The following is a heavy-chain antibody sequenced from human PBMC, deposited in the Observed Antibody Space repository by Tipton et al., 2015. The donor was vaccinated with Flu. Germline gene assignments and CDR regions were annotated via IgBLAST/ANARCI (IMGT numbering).Heavy chain of an antibody. CDR2: MGTSGDK. CDR1: GFTFSSYD. CDR3: ARGPLPDSNWYNGLDV. Sequence: SLRLSCEASGFTFSSYDMHWVRQVRGKGLEWVSGMGTSGDKYYQGSVKGRFTISRENVKNSLHLQMNGLRAGDTAVYYCARGPLPDSNWYNGLDVWGQGTTVTVFS. D-gene: IGHD6-13*01. J-gene: IGHJ6*02. V-gene: IGHV3-13*01.